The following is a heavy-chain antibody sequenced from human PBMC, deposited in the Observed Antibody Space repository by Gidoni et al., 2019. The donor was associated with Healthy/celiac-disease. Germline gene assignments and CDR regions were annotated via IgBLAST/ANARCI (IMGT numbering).Heavy chain of an antibody. CDR2: ISGSGGST. D-gene: IGHD6-19*01. Sequence: EVQLFESGGGLVQPGGSLRLSCAASGFTFSSYAMSGVRQAPGKGLGWVSAISGSGGSTYYADSVKGRFTISRDNSKNTLYLQMNSLRAEDTAVYYCAKDSSGWFDAFDIWGQGTMVTVSS. CDR3: AKDSSGWFDAFDI. J-gene: IGHJ3*02. CDR1: GFTFSSYA. V-gene: IGHV3-23*01.